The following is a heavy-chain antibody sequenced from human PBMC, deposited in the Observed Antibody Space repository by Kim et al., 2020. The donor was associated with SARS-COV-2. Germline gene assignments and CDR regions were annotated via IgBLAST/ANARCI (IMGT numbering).Heavy chain of an antibody. D-gene: IGHD3-3*01. CDR2: IYYSGST. CDR1: GGSISSSSYY. Sequence: SETLSLTCTVSGGSISSSSYYWGWIRQPPGKGREWIGSIYYSGSTYYNPSLKSRVTISVDTSKNQFSLKLSSVTAADTAVYYCAIDEADFWSGHHMDVWGKGTTVTVSS. J-gene: IGHJ6*03. V-gene: IGHV4-39*01. CDR3: AIDEADFWSGHHMDV.